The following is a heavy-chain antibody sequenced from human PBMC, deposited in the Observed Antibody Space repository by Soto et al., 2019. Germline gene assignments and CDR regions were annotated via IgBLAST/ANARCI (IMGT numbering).Heavy chain of an antibody. CDR2: IYYSGST. CDR1: GGYISSGCCY. D-gene: IGHD3-22*01. J-gene: IGHJ6*02. V-gene: IGHV4-31*03. CDR3: ARDARAYYDSSGYGRYYYYGMDV. Sequence: SETMSVTCTVAGGYISSGCCYWSWIKKHPGKGLEWIGYIYYSGSTYYNPSLKSRVTISVDTSKNQFSLKLSSVTAADTAVYYCARDARAYYDSSGYGRYYYYGMDVWGQGTTVTVSS.